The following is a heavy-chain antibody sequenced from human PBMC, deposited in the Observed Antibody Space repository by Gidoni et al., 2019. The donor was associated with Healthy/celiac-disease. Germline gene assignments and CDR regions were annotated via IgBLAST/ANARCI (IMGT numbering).Heavy chain of an antibody. CDR1: GFTFSSYA. V-gene: IGHV3-23*01. J-gene: IGHJ5*02. CDR3: AKVPYGSGSYSHWYWFDP. D-gene: IGHD3-10*01. CDR2: ISGSGGST. Sequence: EVQLLESGGGLVQPGGSLRLSCAASGFTFSSYAMSWVRQAPGKGLEWVSAISGSGGSTYYADSVKGRFTISRDNSKNTLYLQMNSLRAEDTAVYYCAKVPYGSGSYSHWYWFDPWGQGTLVTVSS.